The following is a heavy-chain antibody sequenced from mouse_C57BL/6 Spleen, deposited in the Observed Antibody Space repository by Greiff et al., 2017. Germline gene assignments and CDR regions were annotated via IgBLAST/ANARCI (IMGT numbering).Heavy chain of an antibody. CDR1: GFTFSDYY. V-gene: IGHV5-16*01. CDR2: INYDGSST. Sequence: DVMLVESEGGLVQPGSSMKLSCTASGFTFSDYYMAWVRQVPEKGLEWVANINYDGSSTYYLDSLKSRFIISRDNAKNILYLQVSSLKSEDTATYYCARDEVTAGFAYGVKGTLVTGSA. J-gene: IGHJ3*01. CDR3: ARDEVTAGFAY. D-gene: IGHD2-12*01.